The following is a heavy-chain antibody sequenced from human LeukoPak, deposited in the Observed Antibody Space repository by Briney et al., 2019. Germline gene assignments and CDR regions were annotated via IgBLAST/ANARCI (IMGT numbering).Heavy chain of an antibody. J-gene: IGHJ4*02. CDR3: ARGDGTSSFDY. Sequence: PSETLSLTCTVSGGSINYYYWMWIRQPPGKGLEWIGHIYYRGSTNYNPSLKSRVTISVDTSKIQFSLNLRSVVPADTAVYFCARGDGTSSFDYWGQGALVTVSS. CDR1: GGSINYYY. CDR2: IYYRGST. V-gene: IGHV4-59*01. D-gene: IGHD6-6*01.